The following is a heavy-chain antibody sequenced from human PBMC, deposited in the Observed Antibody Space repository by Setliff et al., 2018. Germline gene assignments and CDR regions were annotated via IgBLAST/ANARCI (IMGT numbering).Heavy chain of an antibody. Sequence: GGSLRLSCAASGFTVSINYMSWVRQAPGKGLEWVGRVKSKSDGWTIDYAAPVEGSFTISRDGSRNTLSLQMNSLKTEDTAVYYCTKGATIWGQGTMVTVSS. V-gene: IGHV3-15*01. CDR3: TKGATI. CDR1: GFTVSINY. CDR2: VKSKSDGWTI. J-gene: IGHJ3*02.